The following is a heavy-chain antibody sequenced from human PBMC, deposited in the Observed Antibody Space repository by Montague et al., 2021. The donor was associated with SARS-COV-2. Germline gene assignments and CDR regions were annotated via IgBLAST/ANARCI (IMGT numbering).Heavy chain of an antibody. V-gene: IGHV4-39*07. J-gene: IGHJ6*02. CDR3: GLGRGFAVGNHYYYSYGLDV. D-gene: IGHD3-10*01. Sequence: SETLSLTCTVSGGSIRSSSHFWGWFRQPPGQRLEWIGTISYGGSTYYSPSLKSRVIISADTSKNQFSLNLRSVTAADTAVYFCGLGRGFAVGNHYYYSYGLDVWGQGTTVTVSS. CDR1: GGSIRSSSHF. CDR2: ISYGGST.